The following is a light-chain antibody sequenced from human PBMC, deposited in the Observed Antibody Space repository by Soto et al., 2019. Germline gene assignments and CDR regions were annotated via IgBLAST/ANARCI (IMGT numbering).Light chain of an antibody. CDR3: QVWDSSTV. CDR1: NIGSKN. V-gene: IGLV3-9*01. CDR2: RDS. Sequence: SYELTQPLSVSVALGQTARITCGGNNIGSKNVHWYQQKPGQAPVLVIYRDSNRPSGIPDRFSGSNSGNTATLTINRAQVGDEADYYCQVWDSSTVFGGGTKLTVL. J-gene: IGLJ2*01.